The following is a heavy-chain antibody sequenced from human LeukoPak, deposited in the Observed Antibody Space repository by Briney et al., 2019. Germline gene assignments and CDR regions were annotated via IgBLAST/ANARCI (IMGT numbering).Heavy chain of an antibody. CDR3: ARGDLRIVATICFDY. Sequence: ASVKVSCKASGYTLTSHGISWVRQAPGQGLEWMGWISAYNGNTNYAQKLQGRVTMTADTSTSTAYMELRSLRSDDTAVYYCARGDLRIVATICFDYWGQGTLVTVSS. CDR2: ISAYNGNT. V-gene: IGHV1-18*04. J-gene: IGHJ4*02. CDR1: GYTLTSHG. D-gene: IGHD5-12*01.